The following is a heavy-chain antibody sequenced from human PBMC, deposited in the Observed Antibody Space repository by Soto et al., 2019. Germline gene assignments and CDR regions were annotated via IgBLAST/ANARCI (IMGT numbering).Heavy chain of an antibody. J-gene: IGHJ4*02. D-gene: IGHD5-12*01. CDR1: GYTFTGYY. Sequence: QVQLVQSGAEVKKPGASVKVSCKASGYTFTGYYMHWVRQAPGQGLEWMGWINPNSGGRNYAQKFQGWVTMTRDTSISTAYMELSRLRSDDTAVYYCASACRDGYNCLDYWGQGTLVTVSS. V-gene: IGHV1-2*04. CDR2: INPNSGGR. CDR3: ASACRDGYNCLDY.